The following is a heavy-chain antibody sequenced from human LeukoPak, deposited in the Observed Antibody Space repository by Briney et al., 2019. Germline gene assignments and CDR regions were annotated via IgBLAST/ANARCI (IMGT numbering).Heavy chain of an antibody. CDR3: ARAGYCSGRSCDFNWFDP. D-gene: IGHD2-15*01. J-gene: IGHJ5*02. CDR2: INQSGST. CDR1: GGSFSGYY. V-gene: IGHV4-34*01. Sequence: SETLSLTCAVYGGSFSGYYWSWIRNPPGKGREFIGVINQSGSTNYNPSLTSRVTISVDTSKNQFSLKPSSVTAADTAVYYCARAGYCSGRSCDFNWFDPWGQGTLVTVSS.